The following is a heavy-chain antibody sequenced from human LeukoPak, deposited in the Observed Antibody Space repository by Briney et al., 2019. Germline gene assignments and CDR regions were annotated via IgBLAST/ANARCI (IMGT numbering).Heavy chain of an antibody. CDR3: ARDRCSSSWCHNWFDP. CDR1: GFTFSSYA. V-gene: IGHV3-30-3*01. D-gene: IGHD6-13*01. Sequence: PGGSLRLSCAAPGFTFSSYAMHWVRQAPGKGLEGVAVISYDGSNKYYADSVKGRFTISRDNSKNTLYLQMNSLSAEDTAVYYCARDRCSSSWCHNWFDPWGQGTLVTVSS. CDR2: ISYDGSNK. J-gene: IGHJ5*02.